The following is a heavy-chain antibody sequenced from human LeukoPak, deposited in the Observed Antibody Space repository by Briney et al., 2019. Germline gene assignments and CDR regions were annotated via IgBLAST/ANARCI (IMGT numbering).Heavy chain of an antibody. V-gene: IGHV3-23*01. CDR2: INTGGGT. D-gene: IGHD1-14*01. J-gene: IGHJ6*02. CDR3: AREPYRRAPNYYYYGMDV. Sequence: GGSLRLSCAASGFTFSTYTMSWVRQAPGKGLEWVSAINTGGGTSSADSVKGRFTISRDNSESTLYLQMNSLRAEDTAVYYCAREPYRRAPNYYYYGMDVWGQGTTVTVSS. CDR1: GFTFSTYT.